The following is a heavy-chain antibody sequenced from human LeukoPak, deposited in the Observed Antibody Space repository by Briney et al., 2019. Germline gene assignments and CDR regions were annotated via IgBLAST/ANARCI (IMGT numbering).Heavy chain of an antibody. CDR3: ARDTTDY. CDR2: IYSGGST. Sequence: PGGSLRLSCAASQFTLRDYGMSWVRQAPGKGLEWVSVIYSGGSTYYADSVKGRFTISRDNSKNTLYLQMNSLRAEDTAVYYCARDTTDYWGQGTLVTVSS. J-gene: IGHJ4*02. V-gene: IGHV3-66*01. CDR1: QFTLRDYG. D-gene: IGHD1-26*01.